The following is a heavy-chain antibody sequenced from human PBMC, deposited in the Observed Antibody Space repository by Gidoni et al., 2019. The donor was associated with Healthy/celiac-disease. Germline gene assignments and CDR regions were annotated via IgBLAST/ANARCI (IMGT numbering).Heavy chain of an antibody. V-gene: IGHV4-59*08. J-gene: IGHJ4*02. CDR1: GGSISSYY. CDR2: IYYSGST. D-gene: IGHD3-22*01. CDR3: ARHGSDYWFDY. Sequence: QVQLHEPRPGRVKLSETLSLTRAVSGGSISSYYWRWLRQPPGKGLEWIGYIYYSGSTNYNPSLKSRVTISVDTSKNQFSLKLSAVTAADTVVYYCARHGSDYWFDYWGQGTLVTVSS.